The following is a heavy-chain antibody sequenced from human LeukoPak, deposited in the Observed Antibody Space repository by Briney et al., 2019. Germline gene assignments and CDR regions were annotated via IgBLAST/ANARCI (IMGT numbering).Heavy chain of an antibody. CDR1: GYNFAHNH. J-gene: IGHJ4*02. Sequence: GASVKVSCKASGYNFAHNHTHWVRQAPGQGLEWMGSLNPNTGDTLLPQKFQGRVTMTRDTSITIGYMELSRLTFDDTGVYYCARDPDSGPDLWGQGTLVTVAS. CDR3: ARDPDSGPDL. CDR2: LNPNTGDT. V-gene: IGHV1-2*02. D-gene: IGHD2-15*01.